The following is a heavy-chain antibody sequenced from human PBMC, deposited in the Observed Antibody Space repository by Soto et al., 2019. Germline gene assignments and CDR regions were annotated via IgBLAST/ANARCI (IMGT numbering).Heavy chain of an antibody. CDR1: GYTFTSYG. J-gene: IGHJ6*02. CDR2: ISAYNGNT. Sequence: ASVKVSCKASGYTFTSYGISWVRQAPGQGLEWMGWISAYNGNTNYAQKLQGRVTMTTDTSTSTANMELRSLRSDDTAVYYCARARAGGEIYHPTDVWGQGTTVTVSS. D-gene: IGHD3-16*01. CDR3: ARARAGGEIYHPTDV. V-gene: IGHV1-18*01.